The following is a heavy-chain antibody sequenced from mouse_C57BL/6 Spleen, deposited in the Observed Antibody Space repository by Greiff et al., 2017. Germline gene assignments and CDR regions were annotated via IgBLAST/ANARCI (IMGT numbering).Heavy chain of an antibody. J-gene: IGHJ4*01. CDR3: TRDFGPYAMDY. Sequence: EVKVVESGEGLVKPGGSLKLSCAASGFTFSSYAMSWVRQTPEKRLEWVAYISSGGDYIYYADTVKGRFTISRDNARNTLYLQMSSLKSEDTAMYYCTRDFGPYAMDYWGQGTSVTVSS. CDR2: ISSGGDYI. V-gene: IGHV5-9-1*02. CDR1: GFTFSSYA.